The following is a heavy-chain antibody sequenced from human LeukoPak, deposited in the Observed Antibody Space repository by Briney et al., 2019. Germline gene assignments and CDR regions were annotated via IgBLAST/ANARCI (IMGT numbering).Heavy chain of an antibody. J-gene: IGHJ4*02. CDR2: INPNTGGA. D-gene: IGHD1-26*01. CDR1: GYTFADYF. V-gene: IGHV1-2*04. CDR3: ARDLTSTPNWEFDY. Sequence: GASVKVSCKASGYTFADYFIHWVRQAPGQGLEWMGRINPNTGGAEYAPKFQGWVTMTRDTSISTAYVEVNRLISDDTAVYYCARDLTSTPNWEFDYWGQGTLVIVSS.